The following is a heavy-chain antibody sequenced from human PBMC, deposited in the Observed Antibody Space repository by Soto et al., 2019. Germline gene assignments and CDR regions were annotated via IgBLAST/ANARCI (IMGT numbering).Heavy chain of an antibody. CDR3: AGYCSSTSCSLHYYGMDV. CDR1: GFTFSSYE. D-gene: IGHD2-2*01. V-gene: IGHV3-48*03. CDR2: ISSSGSTI. Sequence: GGSLRLSCAASGFTFSSYEMNWVRQAPGTGLEWVSYISSSGSTIYYADSVKGRFTISRDNAKNSLYLQMNSLRAEDTAVYYCAGYCSSTSCSLHYYGMDVWGQGTTVTSP. J-gene: IGHJ6*02.